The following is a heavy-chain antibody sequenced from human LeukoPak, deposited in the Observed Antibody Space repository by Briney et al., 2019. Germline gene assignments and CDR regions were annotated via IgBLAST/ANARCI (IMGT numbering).Heavy chain of an antibody. V-gene: IGHV3-30*18. Sequence: GGSLRLSCAASGFTFSSYGMHWVRQAPGKGLEWVAVISYDGSNKYYADSVKGRFTISRDNSKNTLFLQMNSLRAEDTAVYYCANYRIQLWQRNDAFDIWGQGTMVTVSS. CDR1: GFTFSSYG. CDR2: ISYDGSNK. J-gene: IGHJ3*02. CDR3: ANYRIQLWQRNDAFDI. D-gene: IGHD5-18*01.